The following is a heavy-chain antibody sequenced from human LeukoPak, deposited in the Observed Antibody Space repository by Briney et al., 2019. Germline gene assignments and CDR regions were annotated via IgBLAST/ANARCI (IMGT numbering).Heavy chain of an antibody. J-gene: IGHJ4*02. CDR3: ARARDSGSYFDY. CDR1: GFAFSSYA. V-gene: IGHV3-30-3*01. D-gene: IGHD1-26*01. Sequence: PGRSLRLSCAASGFAFSSYAMHWVRQAPRKGLEWVAVISYDGSNKYYADSVKGRFTISRDNSKNTLYLRMNSLRAEDTAVYYCARARDSGSYFDYWGQGTLVTVSS. CDR2: ISYDGSNK.